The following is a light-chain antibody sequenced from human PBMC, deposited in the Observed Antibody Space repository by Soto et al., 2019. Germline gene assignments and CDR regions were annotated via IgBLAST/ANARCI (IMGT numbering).Light chain of an antibody. CDR3: QQYDNLHT. CDR2: DAS. Sequence: DLQMTQSPSSLSASVGDRVTITCQASHDISNYLNWYQQKPGKAPKLLIYDASHLETGVPSRFNVSGSGTDFNFTISSLQPEDIATYYCQQYDNLHTFGQGTKLEIK. CDR1: HDISNY. J-gene: IGKJ2*01. V-gene: IGKV1-33*01.